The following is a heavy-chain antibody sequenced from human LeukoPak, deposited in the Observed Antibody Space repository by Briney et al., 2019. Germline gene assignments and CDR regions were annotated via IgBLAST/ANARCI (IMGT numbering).Heavy chain of an antibody. CDR2: INPNSGGT. V-gene: IGHV1-2*02. CDR1: GYTFTGYY. CDR3: ARGRGPSVVGN. J-gene: IGHJ4*02. Sequence: ASVKVSCKASGYTFTGYYMHWVRQAPGQGLEWMGWINPNSGGTNYAQKFQGRATMTRNTSISTAYMELSSLRSEDTAVYYCARGRGPSVVGNWGQGTLVTVSS. D-gene: IGHD1-26*01.